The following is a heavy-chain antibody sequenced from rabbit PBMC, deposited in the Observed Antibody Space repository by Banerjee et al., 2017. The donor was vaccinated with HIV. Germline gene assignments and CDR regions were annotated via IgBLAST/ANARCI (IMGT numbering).Heavy chain of an antibody. CDR1: GFSFSSSYY. CDR3: ARGAGYAGYGYDRYFDGMDL. D-gene: IGHD6-1*01. J-gene: IGHJ6*01. V-gene: IGHV1S40*01. CDR2: MDLGNSGSS. Sequence: QSLEESGGDLVKPGASLTLTCKASGFSFSSSYYMCWVRQAPGKGLEWIACMDLGNSGSSYYACWAKGRFTISKTSATPVTLQMPSLTAAATATYFCARGAGYAGYGYDRYFDGMDLRGQGSLVTVS.